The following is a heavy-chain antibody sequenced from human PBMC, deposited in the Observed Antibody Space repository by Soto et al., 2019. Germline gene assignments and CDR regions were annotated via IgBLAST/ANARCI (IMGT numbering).Heavy chain of an antibody. V-gene: IGHV3-30*03. Sequence: QVQLVESGGGVIQPGRSLRLSCAASGFIFNNNAMHWVRQAPGKGLEWVAVILYDGSNKYYGESVKGRFTISRDNSKNTMYLEMNSLRPDDTAIYYCARDASRGCSNFDYWGQGTLVTVSS. CDR3: ARDASRGCSNFDY. CDR2: ILYDGSNK. J-gene: IGHJ4*02. D-gene: IGHD6-19*01. CDR1: GFIFNNNA.